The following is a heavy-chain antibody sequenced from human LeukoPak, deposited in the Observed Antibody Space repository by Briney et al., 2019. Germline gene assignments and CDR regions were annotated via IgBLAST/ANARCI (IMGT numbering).Heavy chain of an antibody. J-gene: IGHJ6*03. CDR1: GFTFSSYS. CDR3: ARDLYYYDSSGYYVRGYYYYMDV. V-gene: IGHV3-21*01. Sequence: GGSLRLSCAASGFTFSSYSMNWVRQAPGKGLEWVSSISSSSSYIYYADSMKGRFTISRDNAKNSLYLQMNSLRAEDTAVYYCARDLYYYDSSGYYVRGYYYYMDVWGKGTTVTVSS. D-gene: IGHD3-22*01. CDR2: ISSSSSYI.